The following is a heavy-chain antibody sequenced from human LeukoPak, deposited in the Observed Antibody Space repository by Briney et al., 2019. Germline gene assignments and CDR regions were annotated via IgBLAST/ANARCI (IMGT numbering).Heavy chain of an antibody. V-gene: IGHV4-4*07. CDR2: IYTSGST. Sequence: SETLSLTCTVSGGSISSSYYWSWIRQPAGKGLEWIGRIYTSGSTNYNPSLKSRVTMSVDTSKNQFSLKLSSVTAADTAVYYCARDAGNYYDSSGYYGYDYWGQGTLVTVSS. CDR1: GGSISSSYY. D-gene: IGHD3-22*01. J-gene: IGHJ4*02. CDR3: ARDAGNYYDSSGYYGYDY.